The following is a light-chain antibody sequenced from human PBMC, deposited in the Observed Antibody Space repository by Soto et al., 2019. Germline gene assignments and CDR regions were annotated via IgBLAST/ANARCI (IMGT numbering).Light chain of an antibody. CDR2: DAS. Sequence: EMVMTQSPATLSVSPGERATLYCRASQSVRNDLAWYQQKPGQAPSLLIYDASTRATGIPARFSGSGSGTEFTLSISSLQSEDFAVYYCQQYNNWPITFGQGTRLEIK. V-gene: IGKV3-15*01. J-gene: IGKJ5*01. CDR1: QSVRND. CDR3: QQYNNWPIT.